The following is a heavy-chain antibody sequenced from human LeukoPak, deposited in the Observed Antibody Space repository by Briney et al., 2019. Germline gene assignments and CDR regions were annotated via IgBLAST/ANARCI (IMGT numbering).Heavy chain of an antibody. CDR1: GGSISSSSYY. Sequence: SETLSLTCTVSGGSISSSSYYWGWIRQPPGKGLEWIGSIYYSGSTYYNPSLKSRVTISVDPSKNQFSLKLSSVTAADTAVYYCARRAIFGVVPFDYWGQGTLVTVSS. D-gene: IGHD3-3*01. CDR2: IYYSGST. CDR3: ARRAIFGVVPFDY. J-gene: IGHJ4*02. V-gene: IGHV4-39*01.